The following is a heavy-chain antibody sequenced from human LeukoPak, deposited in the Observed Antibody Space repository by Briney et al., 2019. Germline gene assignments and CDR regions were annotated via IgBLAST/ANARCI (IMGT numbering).Heavy chain of an antibody. V-gene: IGHV4-61*02. D-gene: IGHD5-18*01. J-gene: IGHJ4*02. CDR3: ARRDTAMVTDY. CDR2: IYTSGST. CDR1: GGSISSGSYY. Sequence: PSETLSLTCTVSGGSISSGSYYWSWIRQPAGKGLEWIGRIYTSGSTNYNPSLKSRVTISVDTSKNQFSLKLSSVTAADTAVYYCARRDTAMVTDYWGQGTLVTVSS.